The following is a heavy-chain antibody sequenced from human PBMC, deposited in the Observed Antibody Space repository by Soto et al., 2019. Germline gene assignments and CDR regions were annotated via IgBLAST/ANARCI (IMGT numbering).Heavy chain of an antibody. J-gene: IGHJ4*02. Sequence: QVQMVESGGGVVQPGGSLRLSCAVSESIFRGYGMHWVRQAPGXXXXXXAILRFDGSNIHYADYVMGRFTISRDNSKNMLYLEMNNLRVEDTAVYYCARDGVGVTTSWGFLDYWGQGTLVTVSA. CDR2: LRFDGSNI. CDR1: ESIFRGYG. CDR3: ARDGVGVTTSWGFLDY. D-gene: IGHD3-22*01. V-gene: IGHV3-33*01.